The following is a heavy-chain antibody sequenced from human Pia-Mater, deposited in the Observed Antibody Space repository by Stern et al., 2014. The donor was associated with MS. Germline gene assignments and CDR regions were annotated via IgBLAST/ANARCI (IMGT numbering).Heavy chain of an antibody. D-gene: IGHD2-2*01. J-gene: IGHJ4*02. V-gene: IGHV3-21*01. CDR2: ISTTSDYI. CDR3: SRGRWHSSRSGRYDH. CDR1: GFTFSTYS. Sequence: VQLVQSGGGLVEPGGSLRLSCATYGFTFSTYSMSWVRQAPGKGLEWVSTISTTSDYIFYSDSVKGRFTISRDNAKNSLYLQMNNLRAQDTAVYYCSRGRWHSSRSGRYDHWGQGNLVAVSS.